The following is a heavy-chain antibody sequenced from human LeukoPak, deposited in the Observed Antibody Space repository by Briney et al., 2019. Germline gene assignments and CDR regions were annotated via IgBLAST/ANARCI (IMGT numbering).Heavy chain of an antibody. CDR2: ISSSSSYI. J-gene: IGHJ4*02. V-gene: IGHV3-21*01. CDR3: ARDPTTDYYDSGVDY. CDR1: GFTFSSYS. Sequence: GGSLRLSCAASGFTFSSYSMNWVRQAPGKGLEWVSSISSSSSYIYYADSVKGRFTISRDNAKNSLYLQMNSLRAEDTAVYYCARDPTTDYYDSGVDYWGQGTLVTVSS. D-gene: IGHD3-22*01.